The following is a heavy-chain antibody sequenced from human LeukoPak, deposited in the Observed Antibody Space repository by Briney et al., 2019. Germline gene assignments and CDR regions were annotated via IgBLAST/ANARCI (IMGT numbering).Heavy chain of an antibody. Sequence: GGSLRLSCAASGFTFSSYGMHWVRQAPGKGLEWVAFIRYDGSNKYYADSVKGRFTFSRDNSKNTLYLQMNSLRAEDTAVYYCAKDRYSSSGGFDYWGQGTLVTVSS. D-gene: IGHD6-13*01. J-gene: IGHJ4*02. V-gene: IGHV3-30*02. CDR2: IRYDGSNK. CDR1: GFTFSSYG. CDR3: AKDRYSSSGGFDY.